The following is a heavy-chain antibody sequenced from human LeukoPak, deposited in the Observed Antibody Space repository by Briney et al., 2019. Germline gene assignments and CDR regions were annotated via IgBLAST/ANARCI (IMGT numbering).Heavy chain of an antibody. J-gene: IGHJ3*02. CDR1: GLSVGSNY. Sequence: GSLRLSCAASGLSVGSNYWSWIRQPPGKGLEWIGYIYYSGSTNYNPSLKSRVTISVDTSKNQFSLKLNSVTAADTAVYYCARPRANGAYRWAFDIWGQGTMVTVSS. V-gene: IGHV4-59*08. CDR3: ARPRANGAYRWAFDI. D-gene: IGHD4/OR15-4a*01. CDR2: IYYSGST.